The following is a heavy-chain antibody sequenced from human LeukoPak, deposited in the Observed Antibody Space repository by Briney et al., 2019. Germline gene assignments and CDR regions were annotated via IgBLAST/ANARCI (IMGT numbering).Heavy chain of an antibody. CDR3: VKDGRRYGHADGDY. CDR1: GGTFSSYA. CDR2: IIPNFGTA. V-gene: IGHV1-69*13. D-gene: IGHD5-18*01. Sequence: ASVKVSCKASGGTFSSYAISWVRQAPGQGLEWMGGIIPNFGTANYAQKFQGRVTITADESTSTAYMELSSLRSEDTAVYYCVKDGRRYGHADGDYWGQGTLVTVSS. J-gene: IGHJ4*02.